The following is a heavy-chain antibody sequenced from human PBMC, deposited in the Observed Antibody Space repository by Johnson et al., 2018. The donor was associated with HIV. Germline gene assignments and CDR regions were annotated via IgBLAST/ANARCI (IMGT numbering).Heavy chain of an antibody. J-gene: IGHJ3*02. V-gene: IGHV3-9*01. CDR3: TKEIVRYSIDWDVFDM. CDR2: ISRNSDKI. Sequence: DVQLVESGGGLVQPGRSLRLSCAASGFTFDDYAMHWVRQAPGKGLEWVSGISRNSDKIGYADSVRGRFSISRDNAKNTLYLQMDSLRAEDTALYYCTKEIVRYSIDWDVFDMWGQGTMVTVSS. CDR1: GFTFDDYA. D-gene: IGHD6-19*01.